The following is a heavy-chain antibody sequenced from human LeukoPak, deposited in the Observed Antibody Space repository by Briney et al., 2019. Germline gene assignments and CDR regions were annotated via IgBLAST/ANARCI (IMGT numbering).Heavy chain of an antibody. CDR3: ASDLK. CDR1: GGSISSSTYH. CDR2: IYYTGTT. Sequence: PSETLSLTCTVSGGSISSSTYHWAWIRQPPGKGLEWMGSIYYTGTTYYNPSLKSRVTLSVDTSKNQFSLKVNSVTAADMAVYYCASDLKWGQGTLVIVSS. V-gene: IGHV4-39*01. J-gene: IGHJ4*02.